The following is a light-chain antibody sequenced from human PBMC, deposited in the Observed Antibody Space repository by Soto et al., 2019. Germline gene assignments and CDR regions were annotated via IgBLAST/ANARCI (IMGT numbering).Light chain of an antibody. CDR1: QDINNF. CDR2: SAS. CDR3: LQYDRFPAT. Sequence: DIQMTQSPSSLSASVGGRVTITCRASQDINNFLAWFQQKPGKAPKPLIYSASSLQDGVPSRFSGSGSGTHFTLTISSLQTEDFATYFCLQYDRFPATFGGGTRVDIE. V-gene: IGKV1-16*01. J-gene: IGKJ4*01.